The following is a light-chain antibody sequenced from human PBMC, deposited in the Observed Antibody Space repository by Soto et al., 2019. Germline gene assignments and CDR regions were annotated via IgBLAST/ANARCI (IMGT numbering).Light chain of an antibody. CDR3: QQYNNWPPDRT. CDR1: QSVGSN. V-gene: IGKV3-15*01. Sequence: EIAMTQSPATLSVSPGERATLSCRASQSVGSNLAWYQQKPGQAPRLLIYGASTRATGIPARFSGSGSGTEFTLTISSLQSEDFAIYFCQQYNNWPPDRTFGQGTNIEIK. CDR2: GAS. J-gene: IGKJ1*01.